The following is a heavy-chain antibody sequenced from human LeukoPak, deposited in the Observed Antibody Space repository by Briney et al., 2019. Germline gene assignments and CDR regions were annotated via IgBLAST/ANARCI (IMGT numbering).Heavy chain of an antibody. CDR2: IIPIFGTA. CDR3: ARDRGYSESDAFDI. J-gene: IGHJ3*02. Sequence: SVKVSCKASGGTFSSYAISWVRQAPGQGLEWMGGIIPIFGTANYAQKFKGRVTITADESTSTAYMELSSLRSEDTAVYYCARDRGYSESDAFDIWGQGTMVTVSS. CDR1: GGTFSSYA. V-gene: IGHV1-69*01. D-gene: IGHD5-18*01.